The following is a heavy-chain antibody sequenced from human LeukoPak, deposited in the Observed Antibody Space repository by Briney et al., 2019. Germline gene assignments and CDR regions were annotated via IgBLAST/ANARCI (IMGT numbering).Heavy chain of an antibody. D-gene: IGHD5-12*01. CDR3: ARDGYSGYVRPCYFDY. V-gene: IGHV3-30-3*01. Sequence: GGSLRLSCAASGFTFSSYAMHWVRQAPGKGLEWVAVISYDGSNKYYADSVKGRFTIPRDNSKNTLYLQMNSLRAEDTAVYYCARDGYSGYVRPCYFDYWGQGTLVTVSS. CDR1: GFTFSSYA. J-gene: IGHJ4*02. CDR2: ISYDGSNK.